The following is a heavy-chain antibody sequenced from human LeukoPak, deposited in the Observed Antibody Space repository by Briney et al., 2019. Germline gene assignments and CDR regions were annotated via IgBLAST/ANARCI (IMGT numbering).Heavy chain of an antibody. J-gene: IGHJ6*02. Sequence: SETLSLTCTVSGGSISSYYWSWIRQPPGKGLEWMGYIYYSGSTNYNPSLKSRVTISVDTSKNQFSLKLSSVTAADTAVYYCARTPIEMAYYYYGMDVWGQGTTVTVSS. CDR1: GGSISSYY. V-gene: IGHV4-59*08. D-gene: IGHD5-24*01. CDR3: ARTPIEMAYYYYGMDV. CDR2: IYYSGST.